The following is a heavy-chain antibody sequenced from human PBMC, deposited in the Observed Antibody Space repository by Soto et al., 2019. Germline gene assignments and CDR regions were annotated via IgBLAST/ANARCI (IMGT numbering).Heavy chain of an antibody. V-gene: IGHV3-30*05. CDR1: GFTFNYYG. J-gene: IGHJ4*02. CDR3: AKGGNWNYPDY. Sequence: PGGSLSLSCATSGFTFNYYGFHWVRQAPGKGLEWLAVISYDGGSTYYADSVKGRFTISRDNSKNTLYLQMNSLRAEGTAVYYCAKGGNWNYPDYWGQGTLVTVSS. D-gene: IGHD1-7*01. CDR2: ISYDGGST.